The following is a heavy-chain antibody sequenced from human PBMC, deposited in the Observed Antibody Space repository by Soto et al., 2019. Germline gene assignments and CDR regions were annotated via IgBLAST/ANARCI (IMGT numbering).Heavy chain of an antibody. CDR1: GGTFSSYA. V-gene: IGHV1-69*01. CDR3: ARVYCSSTSGLLGERWFDP. J-gene: IGHJ5*02. D-gene: IGHD2-2*01. Sequence: QVQLVQSGAEVKKPGSSVKVSCKASGGTFSSYAISWVRQAPGQGLEWMGGIIPIFGTANYAQKFQGRVTITADESTSTAYMELSSLRSEDTAVYYCARVYCSSTSGLLGERWFDPWGQGTLVTVSS. CDR2: IIPIFGTA.